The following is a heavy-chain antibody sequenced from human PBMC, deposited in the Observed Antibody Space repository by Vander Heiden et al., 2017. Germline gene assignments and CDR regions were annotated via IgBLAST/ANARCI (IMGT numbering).Heavy chain of an antibody. CDR2: LSGSGGYT. D-gene: IGHD4-17*01. CDR3: AKDLYGDYSVDY. Sequence: EVQLLESGGGLVQPGGSLRLSCAASGFTFSSYAMNWVRQAPGKGPEWVSGLSGSGGYTYYADSVKGRFTISRDNSKNTLYLQMNSLRAEDTAVYYCAKDLYGDYSVDYWGQGTLVTVSS. J-gene: IGHJ4*02. CDR1: GFTFSSYA. V-gene: IGHV3-23*01.